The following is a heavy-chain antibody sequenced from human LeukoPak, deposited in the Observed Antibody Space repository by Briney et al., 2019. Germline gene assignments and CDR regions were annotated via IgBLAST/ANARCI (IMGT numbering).Heavy chain of an antibody. CDR2: INPNSGGT. J-gene: IGHJ5*02. Sequence: ASVKVSCKASGYTFTGYYMHWVRQAPGQGLEWMGWINPNSGGTNYAQKFQGRVTMTRDTSISTAYMELSRLRSDDTAVYYCATRLWFAEFWLFDPWGQGTLVTVSS. V-gene: IGHV1-2*02. D-gene: IGHD3-10*01. CDR3: ATRLWFAEFWLFDP. CDR1: GYTFTGYY.